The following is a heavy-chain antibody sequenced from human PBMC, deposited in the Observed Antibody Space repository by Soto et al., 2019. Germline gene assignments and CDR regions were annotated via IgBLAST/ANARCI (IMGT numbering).Heavy chain of an antibody. CDR2: IFPRDADT. D-gene: IGHD2-2*01. V-gene: IGHV5-51*01. Sequence: PGEPLKISCRRSGYSFTNYWIGWLRQMPGKGLEWIGIIFPRDADTRYSPSFQGQVTISADKSITTAYLQWNSLKASDTAIYYCARWDATGYAGVFDYWGQGSLVTVS. J-gene: IGHJ4*02. CDR3: ARWDATGYAGVFDY. CDR1: GYSFTNYW.